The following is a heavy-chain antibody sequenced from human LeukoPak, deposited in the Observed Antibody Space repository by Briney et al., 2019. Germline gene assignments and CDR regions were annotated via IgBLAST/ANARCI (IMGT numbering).Heavy chain of an antibody. V-gene: IGHV1-69*05. CDR2: IIPIFGTA. D-gene: IGHD2-8*01. Sequence: VASVKVSCKASGGTFSSYAISWVRQAPGQGLEWMGRIIPIFGTANYAQKFQGRVTITTDESTSTAYMGLSSLRSEDTAVYYRARDSFNCTNGVCSLSDYWGQGTLVTVSS. CDR3: ARDSFNCTNGVCSLSDY. CDR1: GGTFSSYA. J-gene: IGHJ4*02.